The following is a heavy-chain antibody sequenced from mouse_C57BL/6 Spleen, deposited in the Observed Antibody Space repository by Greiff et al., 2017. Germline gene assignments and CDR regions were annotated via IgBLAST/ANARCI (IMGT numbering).Heavy chain of an antibody. J-gene: IGHJ3*01. CDR3: ASIYYDYDPFAY. Sequence: EVQLVESGGGLVKPGGSLKLSCAASGFTFSDYGMHWVRQAPEQGLEWVAYISSGSSTIYYADTVKGRFTISRDNAKNTLFLQMTSLRSEDTAMEYCASIYYDYDPFAYWGQGTLVTVSA. V-gene: IGHV5-17*01. CDR1: GFTFSDYG. CDR2: ISSGSSTI. D-gene: IGHD2-4*01.